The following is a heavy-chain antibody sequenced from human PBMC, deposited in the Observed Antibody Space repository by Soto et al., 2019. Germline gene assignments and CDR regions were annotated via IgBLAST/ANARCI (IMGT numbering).Heavy chain of an antibody. Sequence: QVQLVESGGGVVQPGRSLRLSCAASGFTFSSYAMHWVRQAPGKGLEWVAVISYDGSNKYYADSVKGRFTISRDNSKNTLYLQMSSLRAEDTAVYCPTMTSYYYYGMDVWGQGTTVTVSS. V-gene: IGHV3-30-3*01. D-gene: IGHD4-4*01. CDR3: TMTSYYYYGMDV. CDR1: GFTFSSYA. J-gene: IGHJ6*02. CDR2: ISYDGSNK.